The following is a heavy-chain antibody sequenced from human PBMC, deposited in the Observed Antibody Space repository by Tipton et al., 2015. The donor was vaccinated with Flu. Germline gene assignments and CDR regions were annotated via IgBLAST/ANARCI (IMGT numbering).Heavy chain of an antibody. V-gene: IGHV4-38-2*01. J-gene: IGHJ5*02. CDR2: VHYSGTA. CDR3: VAVAGNGNWFDP. Sequence: TLSLTCAVSGYSINSGHHWGWSRQPPGKGLEWSGKVHYSGTAYYEPSLRSRLIITLDSSRNQFFLKLVSVTAADTAVYYCVAVAGNGNWFDPWGQGTLVTVSS. D-gene: IGHD6-19*01. CDR1: GYSINSGHH.